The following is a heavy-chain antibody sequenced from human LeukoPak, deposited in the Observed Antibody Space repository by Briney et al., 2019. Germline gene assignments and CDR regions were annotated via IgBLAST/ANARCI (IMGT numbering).Heavy chain of an antibody. Sequence: SETLSLTCAVYGGSFSGYSWGWIRQPPGKGLEWIGEINHSGGTNFNPSLKSRVTISIDTSKNQFSLQLNSVTPEDTAVYYCARGYCSGGSCSNWFDPWGQGTLVTVSS. J-gene: IGHJ5*02. D-gene: IGHD2-15*01. CDR3: ARGYCSGGSCSNWFDP. CDR1: GGSFSGYS. CDR2: INHSGGT. V-gene: IGHV4-34*01.